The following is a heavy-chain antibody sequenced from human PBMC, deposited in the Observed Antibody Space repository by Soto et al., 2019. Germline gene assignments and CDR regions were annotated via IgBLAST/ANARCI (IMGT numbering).Heavy chain of an antibody. Sequence: ASETLSLTCTVSGGSISSYYWSWIRQPPGKGLEWIGYIYYSGSTNYNPSLKSRVTISVDTSKNQFSLKLSSVTAADTAVYYCARDSAAAGKEGEYYYYGMDVWGQGTTVTVSS. CDR2: IYYSGST. CDR1: GGSISSYY. D-gene: IGHD6-13*01. J-gene: IGHJ6*02. CDR3: ARDSAAAGKEGEYYYYGMDV. V-gene: IGHV4-59*01.